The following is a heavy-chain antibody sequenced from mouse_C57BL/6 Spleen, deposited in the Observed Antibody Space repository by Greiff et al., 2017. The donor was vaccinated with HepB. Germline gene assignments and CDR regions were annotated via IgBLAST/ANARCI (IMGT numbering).Heavy chain of an antibody. D-gene: IGHD1-1*01. Sequence: VQGVESGPGLVQPSQSLSITCTVSGFSLTSYGVHWVRQSPGKGLEWLGVIWSGGSTDYNAAFISRLSISKDNSKSQVFFNMNSLQADDTAIYYCARKEGYGSSLYYAMDYWGQGTSVTVSS. CDR3: ARKEGYGSSLYYAMDY. CDR1: GFSLTSYG. CDR2: IWSGGST. J-gene: IGHJ4*01. V-gene: IGHV2-2*01.